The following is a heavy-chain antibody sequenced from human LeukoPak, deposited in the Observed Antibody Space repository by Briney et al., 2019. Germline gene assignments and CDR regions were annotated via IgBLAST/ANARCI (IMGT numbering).Heavy chain of an antibody. D-gene: IGHD6-6*01. V-gene: IGHV3-9*01. Sequence: GGSLRLSCAASGFSFDDYAMHWLRQAPGKGLQWVSGISWNSGSEGYADSVKGRFTVSRDNAKNTLYLQVNNLRAEDTAVYYCARGPNSNWSGLDFWGQGTLLTVSS. J-gene: IGHJ4*02. CDR1: GFSFDDYA. CDR2: ISWNSGSE. CDR3: ARGPNSNWSGLDF.